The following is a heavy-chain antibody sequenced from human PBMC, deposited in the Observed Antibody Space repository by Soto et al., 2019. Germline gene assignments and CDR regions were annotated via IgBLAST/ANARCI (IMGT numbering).Heavy chain of an antibody. D-gene: IGHD6-6*01. CDR3: AKDVRRIAAPGYYYGMDV. CDR1: GFTFSSYA. Sequence: GGSLRLSCAASGFTFSSYAMSWVRQAPGRGLDWVSAITGTGDATWYPDSVKGRFTISRDNSKNTLYLQMNSLRAEDTAVYYCAKDVRRIAAPGYYYGMDVWGQGTTVTVSS. V-gene: IGHV3-23*01. J-gene: IGHJ6*02. CDR2: ITGTGDAT.